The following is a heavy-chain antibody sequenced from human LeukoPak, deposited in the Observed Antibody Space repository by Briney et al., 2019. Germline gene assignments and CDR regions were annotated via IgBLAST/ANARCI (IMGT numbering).Heavy chain of an antibody. V-gene: IGHV3-7*01. CDR2: IKQDGSEK. J-gene: IGHJ4*02. CDR3: ARAFRITIFGVVIRRAFDY. D-gene: IGHD3-3*01. CDR1: GFTFSSYW. Sequence: GGSLRLSCAASGFTFSSYWMSWVRQAPGKGLEWVANIKQDGSEKYYVDSVKGRFTISRDNAKSSLYLQMNSLRAEDTAVYYCARAFRITIFGVVIRRAFDYWGQGTLVTVSS.